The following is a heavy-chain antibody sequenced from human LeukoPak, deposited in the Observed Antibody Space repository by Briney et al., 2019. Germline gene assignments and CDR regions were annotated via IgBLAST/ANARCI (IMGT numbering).Heavy chain of an antibody. D-gene: IGHD2-21*02. J-gene: IGHJ3*02. CDR2: FHISGST. V-gene: IGHV4-4*07. CDR3: ARGPGDVSAFDI. Sequence: PSETLSLTCTVSGGSISSYYWSWIRQPPGKGPEWIGRFHISGSTDYNPSLRSRVTMSLDTSKNQFSLKLSFVTAADSAIYYCARGPGDVSAFDIWGQGTMVTVS. CDR1: GGSISSYY.